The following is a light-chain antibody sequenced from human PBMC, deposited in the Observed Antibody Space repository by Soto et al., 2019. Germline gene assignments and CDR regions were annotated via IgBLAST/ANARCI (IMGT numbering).Light chain of an antibody. CDR1: QSLLHSNGYNY. CDR2: LGS. V-gene: IGKV2-28*01. J-gene: IGKJ1*01. CDR3: MQALQTPT. Sequence: DIVMTQCPLSLPVTPGEPASISCRSSQSLLHSNGYNYLDWYLQKPGQSPQLLIYLGSNRASGVPDRFSGSGSGTDFTLKISRVEAEDVGVYYCMQALQTPTFGQGTKVDIK.